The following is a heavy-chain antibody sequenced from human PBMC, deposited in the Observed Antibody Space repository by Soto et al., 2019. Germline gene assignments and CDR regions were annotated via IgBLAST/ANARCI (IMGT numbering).Heavy chain of an antibody. V-gene: IGHV4-59*01. CDR3: ARGSGSDLDY. CDR2: IYYSGST. Sequence: QVQLQESGPGLVKPSETLSLTCTVSGGSISSYYWSWIRQPPGKGLEWIGYIYYSGSTNSNPSLKSRVTISVDTSKNQFSLKLSSVTAADTAVYYCARGSGSDLDYWGQGTLVTVSS. J-gene: IGHJ4*02. D-gene: IGHD1-26*01. CDR1: GGSISSYY.